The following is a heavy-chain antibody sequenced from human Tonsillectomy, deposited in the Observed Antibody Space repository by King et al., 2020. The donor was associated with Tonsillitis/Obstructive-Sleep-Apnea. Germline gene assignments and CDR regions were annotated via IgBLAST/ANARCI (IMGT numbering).Heavy chain of an antibody. CDR3: ASVAKNYDFWSGYHLHY. D-gene: IGHD3-3*01. V-gene: IGHV7-4-1*02. J-gene: IGHJ4*02. CDR1: GCTFTSYA. Sequence: QLVQSGSELKKPGASVKVSCKASGCTFTSYAMNWVRQAPGQGLEWMGWINTNTGNPMYAQGLTGRFVFSLDTSVSTAYLQISSLKAEDTAVYYCASVAKNYDFWSGYHLHYWGQGTLVTVSS. CDR2: INTNTGNP.